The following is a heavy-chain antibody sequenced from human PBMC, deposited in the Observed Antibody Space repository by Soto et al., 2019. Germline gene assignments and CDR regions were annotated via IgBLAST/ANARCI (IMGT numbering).Heavy chain of an antibody. J-gene: IGHJ4*02. CDR3: SRALDYGDYGRNYFEY. Sequence: PGGSLRLSCAASGLTFSSYSMNWVRQAPGKGLEWVSSISSSSSYIYYADSVKGRFTISRDNAKNSLYLQMNSLRAEDTAVYYCSRALDYGDYGRNYFEYWGQGTLVTVSS. D-gene: IGHD4-17*01. V-gene: IGHV3-21*01. CDR1: GLTFSSYS. CDR2: ISSSSSYI.